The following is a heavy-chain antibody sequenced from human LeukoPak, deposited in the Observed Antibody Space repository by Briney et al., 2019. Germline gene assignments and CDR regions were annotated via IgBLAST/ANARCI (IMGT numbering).Heavy chain of an antibody. CDR1: GFTFSTYW. J-gene: IGHJ3*02. V-gene: IGHV3-7*01. D-gene: IGHD6-13*01. CDR3: ARAGIAAAPSFVAFDI. Sequence: GGSLRLSCVASGFTFSTYWMSWVRQAPGKGLEWVANIRQDGSEQYYVDSVKGRFTISRDNAKHSLFLQMNSLRAEDTAVYYCARAGIAAAPSFVAFDIWGQGTMVTVSS. CDR2: IRQDGSEQ.